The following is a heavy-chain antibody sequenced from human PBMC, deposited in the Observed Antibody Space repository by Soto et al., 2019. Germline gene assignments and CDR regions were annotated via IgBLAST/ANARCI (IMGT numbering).Heavy chain of an antibody. CDR3: ARDRGRDGYNFHYYYYYGMDV. V-gene: IGHV1-2*04. J-gene: IGHJ6*02. CDR2: INPNSGGT. CDR1: GYTFTGYY. Sequence: GASVKVSCKASGYTFTGYYMHWVRQAPGQGLEWMGWINPNSGGTNYAQKFQGWVTMTRDTSISTAYMELSRLRSDDTAVYYCARDRGRDGYNFHYYYYYGMDVWGQGTTVTVSS. D-gene: IGHD5-12*01.